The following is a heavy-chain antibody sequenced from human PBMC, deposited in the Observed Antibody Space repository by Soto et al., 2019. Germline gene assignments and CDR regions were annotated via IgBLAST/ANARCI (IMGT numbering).Heavy chain of an antibody. CDR3: AHCLVSEGLGY. V-gene: IGHV2-5*01. D-gene: IGHD3-16*01. CDR2: SHWNDGK. J-gene: IGHJ4*02. CDR1: GFSLSTSGVG. Sequence: QITLKESGPTLVTPTQTLTLTCTFSGFSLSTSGVGVGWIRQPPGKAPGWLADSHWNDGKQYSQSLKSRLTITKDTSKDEVFITLTTMDPVDTSTYYCAHCLVSEGLGYWGQGTLVTVSS.